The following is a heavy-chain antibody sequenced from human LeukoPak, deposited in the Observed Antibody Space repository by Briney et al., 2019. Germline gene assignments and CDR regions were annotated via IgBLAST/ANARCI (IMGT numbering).Heavy chain of an antibody. CDR1: GGSFSGYY. D-gene: IGHD2-15*01. CDR3: ARQQVAGRSFDY. Sequence: PSETLSLTCAVYGGSFSGYYWSWIRQPPGKGLEWIGEINHSGSTNYNPSLKSRVTISVDTSKNQFSLKLSSVTAADTAVYYCARQQVAGRSFDYWGQGTLVTVSS. J-gene: IGHJ4*02. CDR2: INHSGST. V-gene: IGHV4-34*01.